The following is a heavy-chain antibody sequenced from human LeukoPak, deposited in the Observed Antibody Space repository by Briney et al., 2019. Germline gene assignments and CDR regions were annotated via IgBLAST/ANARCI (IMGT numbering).Heavy chain of an antibody. CDR1: GYTFTSYG. CDR3: ARGDSGVVVTTYNYYHGMDV. V-gene: IGHV1-18*01. J-gene: IGHJ6*02. Sequence: ASVKVSCKASGYTFTSYGISWVRQAPGQGLEWMGWISAYNGNTNYAQKLQGRVTMTTDTSTSTAYMELRSLRSDDTAVYYCARGDSGVVVTTYNYYHGMDVWGQGTTVTVSS. CDR2: ISAYNGNT. D-gene: IGHD2-21*02.